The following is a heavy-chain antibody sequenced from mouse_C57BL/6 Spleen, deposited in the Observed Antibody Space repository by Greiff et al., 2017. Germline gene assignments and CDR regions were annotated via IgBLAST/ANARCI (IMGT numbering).Heavy chain of an antibody. V-gene: IGHV1-80*01. D-gene: IGHD2-5*01. CDR2: IYPGDGDT. CDR1: GYAFSSYW. J-gene: IGHJ4*01. Sequence: QVQLQQSGAELVKPGASVKISCKASGYAFSSYWMNWVKPRPGKGLEWIGQIYPGDGDTNYNGKFKGKATLTADKSSSTAYMQLSSLTSEDSAFYFCARWGYYSNYEGAMDYWGQGTSVTGSS. CDR3: ARWGYYSNYEGAMDY.